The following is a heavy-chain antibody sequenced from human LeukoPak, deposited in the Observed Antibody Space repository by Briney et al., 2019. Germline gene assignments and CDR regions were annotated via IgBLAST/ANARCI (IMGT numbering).Heavy chain of an antibody. CDR2: IRYEGNTK. V-gene: IGHV3-30*02. CDR1: GFTFSNYG. D-gene: IGHD3-10*01. Sequence: GGSLRLSCAASGFTFSNYGMHWVRQVPGKGPEWVAFIRYEGNTKHYADPVKSRFTISRDNTKDLLYVQMSSLRVEDTAVYYCVKDPDSIGAWGQGTLLTVSS. J-gene: IGHJ5*02. CDR3: VKDPDSIGA.